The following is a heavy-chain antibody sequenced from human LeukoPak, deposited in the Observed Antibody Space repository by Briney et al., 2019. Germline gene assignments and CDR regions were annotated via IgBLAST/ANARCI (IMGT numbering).Heavy chain of an antibody. D-gene: IGHD3-22*01. Sequence: SQTLSLTCTVSGGPISSGDYYWSWIRQPPGKGLEWIGYIYYSGSTYYNPSLKSRVTISVDTSKNQFSLKLSSVTAADTAVYYCAREMRPTYYYDSSGSPGYWGQGTLVTVSS. V-gene: IGHV4-30-4*08. CDR3: AREMRPTYYYDSSGSPGY. J-gene: IGHJ4*02. CDR1: GGPISSGDYY. CDR2: IYYSGST.